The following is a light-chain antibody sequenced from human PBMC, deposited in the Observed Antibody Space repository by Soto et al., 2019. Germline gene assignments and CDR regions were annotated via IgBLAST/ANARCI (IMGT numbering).Light chain of an antibody. J-gene: IGKJ5*01. CDR1: QDIDKW. Sequence: DLQMTQSPSFVSASVGDRVTITCRASQDIDKWLAWYQQKPGKAPKHIIYAASRLQSGVPSRFSGSKSGTDFNLTIASLQPEDFATYFCQQATSFPPFTFGQGTRLEIK. CDR3: QQATSFPPFT. V-gene: IGKV1-12*01. CDR2: AAS.